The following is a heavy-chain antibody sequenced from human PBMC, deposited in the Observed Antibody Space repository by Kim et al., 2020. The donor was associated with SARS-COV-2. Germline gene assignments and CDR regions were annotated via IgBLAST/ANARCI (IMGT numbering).Heavy chain of an antibody. D-gene: IGHD6-13*01. CDR3: AKDGEGLAAGGTGASY. CDR2: ISGNGGST. Sequence: GGSLRLSCAASGFTFSSYAMSWVRQAPGKGLEWVSGISGNGGSTYYADSVKGRFTISRDNSKNTLYLQTNSLRAEDTAVYYCAKDGEGLAAGGTGASYWGQGTLVTVSS. CDR1: GFTFSSYA. J-gene: IGHJ4*02. V-gene: IGHV3-23*01.